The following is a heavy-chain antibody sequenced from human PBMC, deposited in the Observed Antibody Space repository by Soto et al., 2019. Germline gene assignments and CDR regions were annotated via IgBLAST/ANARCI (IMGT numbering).Heavy chain of an antibody. V-gene: IGHV4-59*01. J-gene: IGHJ4*02. D-gene: IGHD3-22*01. CDR2: IHNSGST. CDR3: ARQSLEGGYFNRYDY. Sequence: SETLSLTCSVSGGSISTYYWSWIRQTPGKGLEWIGYIHNSGSTYYSPSLKSRVTISVDTSKNQFSLNLSSVTAADTAVYYCARQSLEGGYFNRYDYWGQGTLVTV. CDR1: GGSISTYY.